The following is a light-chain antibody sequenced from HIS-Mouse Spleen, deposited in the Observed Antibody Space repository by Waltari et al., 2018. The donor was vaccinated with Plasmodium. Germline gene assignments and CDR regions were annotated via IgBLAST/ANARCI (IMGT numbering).Light chain of an antibody. J-gene: IGLJ2*01. V-gene: IGLV3-21*02. CDR3: QVWDSSSDHVV. CDR2: ADS. Sequence: SYVLTQPPSVSVAPGQTARITCGGNNIGSKSVHWYQQKPGQAPVLVVYADSDRPSGIPGRCSGSNSGNTATLTISRVEAGDEADYYCQVWDSSSDHVVFGGGTKLTVL. CDR1: NIGSKS.